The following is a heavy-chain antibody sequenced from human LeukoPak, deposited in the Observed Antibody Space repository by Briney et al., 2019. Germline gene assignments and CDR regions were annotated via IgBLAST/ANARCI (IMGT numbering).Heavy chain of an antibody. Sequence: ASVKVSCKASGYTFTSYGISWVRQAPGQGLEWMGWISAYNGNTNYAQKLQGRVTMTTDTSTSTAYMELRSLRSDDTAVYYCARDQDFWSGYIYYYYGMDVWGQGTTVTVS. V-gene: IGHV1-18*01. CDR1: GYTFTSYG. CDR2: ISAYNGNT. D-gene: IGHD3-3*01. CDR3: ARDQDFWSGYIYYYYGMDV. J-gene: IGHJ6*02.